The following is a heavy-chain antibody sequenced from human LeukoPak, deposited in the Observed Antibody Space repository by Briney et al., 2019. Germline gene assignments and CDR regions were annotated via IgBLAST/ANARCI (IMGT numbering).Heavy chain of an antibody. CDR3: AKGDDSYYDILTGYGFLGPSNREGGCFDY. V-gene: IGHV3-74*01. Sequence: GGSLRLSCAASGFTFSSYWMHWVRQAPGKGLVWVSRINSDGSSTSYADSVKGRFTISRDNAKNTLYLQMNSLRAEDTAVYYCAKGDDSYYDILTGYGFLGPSNREGGCFDYWGQGTLVTVSS. J-gene: IGHJ4*02. CDR1: GFTFSSYW. D-gene: IGHD3-9*01. CDR2: INSDGSST.